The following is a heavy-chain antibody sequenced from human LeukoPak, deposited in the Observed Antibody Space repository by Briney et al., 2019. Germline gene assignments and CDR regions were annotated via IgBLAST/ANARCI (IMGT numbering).Heavy chain of an antibody. D-gene: IGHD6-19*01. CDR2: INSDGSST. J-gene: IGHJ4*02. CDR3: ARRIAVAGNFDY. V-gene: IGHV3-74*01. CDR1: GFTFSSYW. Sequence: GGSLRLSCTASGFTFSSYWMHWVRQAPGKGLVWVSRINSDGSSTSYADSVKGRFTISRYNAKNTLYLQMNSLRAEDTAVYYCARRIAVAGNFDYLGQGTLVTVSS.